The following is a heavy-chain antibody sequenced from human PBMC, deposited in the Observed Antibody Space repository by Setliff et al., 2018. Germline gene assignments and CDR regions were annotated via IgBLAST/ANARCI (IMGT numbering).Heavy chain of an antibody. D-gene: IGHD2-2*01. CDR3: ARDGPHCVTSSCPGAWFDP. J-gene: IGHJ5*02. CDR2: IHYSGNT. CDR1: GGSISSGSNY. V-gene: IGHV4-61*01. Sequence: PSETLSLTCTVSGGSISSGSNYWSWIRQPPGKGLEWLGYIHYSGNTNYNPSLKSRVTISLDTSKNQFSLKLSSVTAADTAVYYCARDGPHCVTSSCPGAWFDPWGQGILVTVSS.